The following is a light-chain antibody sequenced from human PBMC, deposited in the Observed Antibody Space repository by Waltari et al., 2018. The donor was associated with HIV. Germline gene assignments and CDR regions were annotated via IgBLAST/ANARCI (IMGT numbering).Light chain of an antibody. J-gene: IGKJ1*01. CDR1: QDITNY. CDR3: QNYNRAPRT. CDR2: GSG. Sequence: DIQMTQSPSSLSASVGDRVTITCRASQDITNYLAWYQQKPGKVPKLLIFGSGTLQSGVPPRFSGSGSGTDFTLTISSLQPEDVATYYCQNYNRAPRTFGQGTKVEIK. V-gene: IGKV1-27*01.